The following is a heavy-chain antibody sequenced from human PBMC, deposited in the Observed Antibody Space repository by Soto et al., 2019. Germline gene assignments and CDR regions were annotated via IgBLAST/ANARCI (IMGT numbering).Heavy chain of an antibody. V-gene: IGHV2-5*02. J-gene: IGHJ4*02. CDR2: IYWDDDK. CDR3: AHRGYMYGNWDHSSFDY. CDR1: GFSLTTSGVG. D-gene: IGHD5-18*01. Sequence: QITLKESGPTRVKPTQTLALTCTFSGFSLTTSGVGVAWIRKTPGKALEWLAFIYWDDDKRYSPSLMNRLTIPRDTSKNQVVPIMANMDPVNTGTYFCAHRGYMYGNWDHSSFDYWGQGTLVTVSS.